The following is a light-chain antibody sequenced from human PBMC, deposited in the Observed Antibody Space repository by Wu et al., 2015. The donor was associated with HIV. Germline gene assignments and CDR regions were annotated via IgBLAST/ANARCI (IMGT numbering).Light chain of an antibody. CDR1: LSMSTF. CDR2: RAS. Sequence: DIQMTQSPSFLSASVGDRVTITCRTTLSMSTFLNWYQQKPGEAPKLLIYRASTLQSGVPSRFSGSGFGTDFTLTISSLQREDLATYYCQQSYSALRTFGQGTRVEIK. J-gene: IGKJ1*01. V-gene: IGKV1-39*01. CDR3: QQSYSALRT.